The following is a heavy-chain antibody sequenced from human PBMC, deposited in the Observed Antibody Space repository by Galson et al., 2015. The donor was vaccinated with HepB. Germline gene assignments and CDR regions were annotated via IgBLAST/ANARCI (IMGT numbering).Heavy chain of an antibody. CDR1: GFTFSSYE. CDR3: AARGSSSSVDNWFDP. Sequence: SLRLSCAASGFTFSSYEMNWVRQAPGKGLEWVSYISSSGSTIYYADSVKGRFTISRDNAKNSLYLQMNSLRAEDTAVYYCAARGSSSSVDNWFDPWGQGTLVTVSS. V-gene: IGHV3-48*03. D-gene: IGHD6-6*01. J-gene: IGHJ5*02. CDR2: ISSSGSTI.